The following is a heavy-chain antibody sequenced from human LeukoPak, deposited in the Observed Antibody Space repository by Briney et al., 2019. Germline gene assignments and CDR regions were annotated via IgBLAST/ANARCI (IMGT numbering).Heavy chain of an antibody. D-gene: IGHD2-21*02. CDR2: IYYSGST. V-gene: IGHV4-59*12. Sequence: PSETLSLTCTVPGGSISSYYWSWIRQPPGKGLEWIGYIYYSGSTNYNPSLKSRVTISVDTSKNQFSLKLSSVTAADTAVYYCARVKAPITDIAYCGGDCPNWFDPWGQGTLVTVSS. CDR1: GGSISSYY. CDR3: ARVKAPITDIAYCGGDCPNWFDP. J-gene: IGHJ5*02.